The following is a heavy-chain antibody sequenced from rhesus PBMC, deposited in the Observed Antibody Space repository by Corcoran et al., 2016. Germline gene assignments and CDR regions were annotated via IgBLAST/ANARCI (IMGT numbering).Heavy chain of an antibody. CDR2: ITYSGST. V-gene: IGHV4-122*02. D-gene: IGHD3-16*01. J-gene: IGHJ5-1*01. CDR3: ARDRGSYYYGTFDV. CDR1: GGSISSNY. Sequence: QVQLQESGPGLVKPSETLSLTCAVSGGSISSNYWTWIRQPPGKGLEWIGYITYSGSTSYNPSLKSRVTISRDTSKNQFSLKLSSVTAADTAVYYCARDRGSYYYGTFDVWGPGVLVTVSS.